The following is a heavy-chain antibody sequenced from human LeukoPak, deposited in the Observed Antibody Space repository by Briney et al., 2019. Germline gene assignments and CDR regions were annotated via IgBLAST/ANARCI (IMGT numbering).Heavy chain of an antibody. CDR2: IYYRSQWYN. CDR3: ARDFSMTHED. D-gene: IGHD2/OR15-2a*01. Sequence: SQTLSLTCDISGDSVSSGSGGWNWIRQSPSRGLEWLGRIYYRSQWYNDDAVSVKGRISINPDTSKNQFSLKLSSVTAADTAVYYCARDFSMTHEDWGQGTLVTVSS. V-gene: IGHV6-1*01. J-gene: IGHJ4*02. CDR1: GDSVSSGSGG.